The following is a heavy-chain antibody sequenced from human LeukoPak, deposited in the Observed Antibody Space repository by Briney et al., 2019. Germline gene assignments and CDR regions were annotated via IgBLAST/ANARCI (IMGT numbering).Heavy chain of an antibody. CDR2: INPKSGDT. Sequence: GASVKVSCKASGYTFTDFYIHWVRQAPGQGLEWMGWINPKSGDTNYAQKFQGRVTMTRDTSSNTAYMELSRLRSDDTAVYYCARAYCTDYRALGNYWGQGTLVTVSS. D-gene: IGHD2-8*02. CDR1: GYTFTDFY. J-gene: IGHJ4*02. CDR3: ARAYCTDYRALGNY. V-gene: IGHV1-2*02.